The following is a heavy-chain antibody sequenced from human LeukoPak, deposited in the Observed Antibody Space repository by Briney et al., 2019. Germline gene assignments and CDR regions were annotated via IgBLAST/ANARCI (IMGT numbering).Heavy chain of an antibody. V-gene: IGHV4-39*01. Sequence: ASETLSLTCAVSGGSISSSNYYWGWIRQPPGKGLEWIGNIYYSGSTYYNPSLKSRVTISGDTSKNQFSLKLTSVTAADTAVYYCARSVAAAGTSRDAFDIWGQGTMVTVSS. CDR1: GGSISSSNYY. D-gene: IGHD6-13*01. CDR3: ARSVAAAGTSRDAFDI. J-gene: IGHJ3*02. CDR2: IYYSGST.